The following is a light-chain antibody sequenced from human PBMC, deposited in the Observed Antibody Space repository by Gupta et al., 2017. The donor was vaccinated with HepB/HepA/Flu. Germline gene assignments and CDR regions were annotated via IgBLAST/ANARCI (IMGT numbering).Light chain of an antibody. CDR2: GES. Sequence: EIVMTQSPATLAVSPGERATLSCRASQSVSAKLAWYQQKPGQAPTLLIYGESPRATGIPDRFSTSGSWTXFTLTIXSLQSEDFPIYYFQRDTPWPVTFGXGTRVEIK. J-gene: IGKJ5*01. V-gene: IGKV3-15*01. CDR3: QRDTPWPVT. CDR1: QSVSAK.